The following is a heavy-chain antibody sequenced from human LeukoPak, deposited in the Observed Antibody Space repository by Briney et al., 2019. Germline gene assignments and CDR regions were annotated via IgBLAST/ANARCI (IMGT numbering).Heavy chain of an antibody. CDR3: LGGYYYSYMDV. CDR1: GFTFSSYW. J-gene: IGHJ6*03. V-gene: IGHV3-74*01. D-gene: IGHD3-16*01. Sequence: PGGSLTLSCAASGFTFSSYWMHWVRQAPGKGLVWVSRIDSDGSSTNYADSVKGRFTISRDNAKNTLYLQMNSLRAEDTAVYYCLGGYYYSYMDVWGKGTTVTISS. CDR2: IDSDGSST.